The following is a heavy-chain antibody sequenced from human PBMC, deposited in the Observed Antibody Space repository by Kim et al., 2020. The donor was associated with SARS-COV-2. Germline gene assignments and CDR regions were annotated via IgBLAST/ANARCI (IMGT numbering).Heavy chain of an antibody. V-gene: IGHV1-69*04. J-gene: IGHJ6*02. Sequence: SVKVSCKASGGTFRNYAISWVRQAPGQGLEWMGRIIPFLGIANYAQKFQGRVTITADKSTSTAYMELSSLRSEDTAVYYCARVSGYCSSTSCYGGYYYYGMDVWGQGTTVTVSS. CDR2: IIPFLGIA. CDR1: GGTFRNYA. CDR3: ARVSGYCSSTSCYGGYYYYGMDV. D-gene: IGHD2-2*01.